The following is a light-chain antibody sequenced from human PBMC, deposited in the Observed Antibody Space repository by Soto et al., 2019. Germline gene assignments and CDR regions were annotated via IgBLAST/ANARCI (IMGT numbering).Light chain of an antibody. J-gene: IGLJ1*01. Sequence: QSVLTQPASVSGSPGQSITISCTGTSSDNRNYYYVSWYQHHPGKAPKLMIYEVSNRPSGVSNRFSGSKSGNTASLTISGLQAEDEADYYCSSYISSSTLVFGSGTKLTVL. V-gene: IGLV2-14*01. CDR1: SSDNRNYYY. CDR2: EVS. CDR3: SSYISSSTLV.